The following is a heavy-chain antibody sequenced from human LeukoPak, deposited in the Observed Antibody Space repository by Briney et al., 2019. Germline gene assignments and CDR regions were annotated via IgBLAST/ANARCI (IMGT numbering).Heavy chain of an antibody. CDR3: ARGDSMVRGDYYGLDV. Sequence: ASVKVSCKASGYTFSDHYMHWVCQAPGQGLEWMGWINANSGGTNYAQKFEDRVTMTRDTSISTVYMELSRLRSDDTALYYCARGDSMVRGDYYGLDVWGQGTTVTVSS. V-gene: IGHV1-2*02. J-gene: IGHJ6*02. D-gene: IGHD3-10*01. CDR1: GYTFSDHY. CDR2: INANSGGT.